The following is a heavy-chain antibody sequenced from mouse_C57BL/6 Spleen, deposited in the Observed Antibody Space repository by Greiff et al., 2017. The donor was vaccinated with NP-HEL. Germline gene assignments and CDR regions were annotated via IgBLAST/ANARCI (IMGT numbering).Heavy chain of an antibody. CDR1: GYTFTSYW. V-gene: IGHV1-61*01. CDR3: ARDYYGSSGFAY. CDR2: IYPSDSET. Sequence: QVQLKESGAELVRPGSSVKLSCKASGYTFTSYWMDWVKQRPGQGLEWIGNIYPSDSETHYNQKFKDKATLTVDKSSSTAYMQLSSLTSEDAAVYYWARDYYGSSGFAYWGQGTLVTVSA. J-gene: IGHJ3*01. D-gene: IGHD1-1*01.